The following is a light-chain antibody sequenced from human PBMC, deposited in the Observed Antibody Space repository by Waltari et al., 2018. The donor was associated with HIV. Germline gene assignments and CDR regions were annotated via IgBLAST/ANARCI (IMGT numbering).Light chain of an antibody. CDR2: DVS. Sequence: QSALTQPASVSGNPGQSVTIPCTGTDTAIGNYNLFSWFQQHPGKAPKLLIYDVSKRPSGVSSRFSGSKSGYFASLTISGLLTEDESSYYCLTYVSKTSTWQFGGGTYLTV. CDR1: DTAIGNYNL. V-gene: IGLV2-23*02. J-gene: IGLJ3*02. CDR3: LTYVSKTSTWQ.